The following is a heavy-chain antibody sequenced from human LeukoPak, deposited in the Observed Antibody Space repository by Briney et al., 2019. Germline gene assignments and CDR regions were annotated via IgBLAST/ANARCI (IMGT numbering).Heavy chain of an antibody. CDR2: INKDGSEE. Sequence: PGGSLRLSCAASGFTVSRNDMSWVRQAPGKGLEWDANINKDGSEEYYVDSVRCRFPIYRYHRNKSLNLQMNSLRVEDTAFYYCARDLRSNTFSDYYGVDVWGQGTTVIVSS. D-gene: IGHD2-15*01. J-gene: IGHJ6*02. V-gene: IGHV3-7*01. CDR1: GFTVSRND. CDR3: ARDLRSNTFSDYYGVDV.